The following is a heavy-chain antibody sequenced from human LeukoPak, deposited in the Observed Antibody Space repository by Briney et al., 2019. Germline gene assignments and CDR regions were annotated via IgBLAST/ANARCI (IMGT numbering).Heavy chain of an antibody. CDR2: NNDSGST. J-gene: IGHJ5*02. CDR1: GGLDNNYY. CDR3: TRVPPGLRSFET. Sequence: SETLSLTCTVSGGLDNNYYWSWPPEPPGRRVEWIGYNNDSGSTNYNPSFKSRINTSVDTSINQFSLRLGPVSPADTATYFCTRVPPGLRSFETWGQGTLVTVYS. D-gene: IGHD4-17*01. V-gene: IGHV4-59*02.